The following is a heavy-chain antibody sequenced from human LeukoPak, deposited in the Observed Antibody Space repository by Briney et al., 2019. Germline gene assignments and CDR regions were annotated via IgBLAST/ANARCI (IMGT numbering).Heavy chain of an antibody. V-gene: IGHV3-23*01. CDR3: AKDDYYDSSGTH. D-gene: IGHD3-22*01. CDR2: ISGSGGST. Sequence: GGSLRLSCAASGFTFSSYAMSWVRQAPGKGLEWVSAISGSGGSTYYADSVKGRFTISRDNSKNTLYLQMNNLRAEDTAVYYCAKDDYYDSSGTHWGQGTLVTVSS. J-gene: IGHJ4*02. CDR1: GFTFSSYA.